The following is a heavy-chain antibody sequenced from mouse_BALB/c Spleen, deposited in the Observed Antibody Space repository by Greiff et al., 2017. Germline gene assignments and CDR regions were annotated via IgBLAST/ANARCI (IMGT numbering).Heavy chain of an antibody. Sequence: VQLQQPGAELVRPGASVKLSCKASGYTFTSYWINWVKQRPGQGLEWIGNIYPSDSYTNYNQKFKDKATLTVDKSSSTAYMQLSSPTSEDSAVYYCTRSHYEYAMDYWGQGTSVTVSS. CDR2: IYPSDSYT. D-gene: IGHD1-1*01. V-gene: IGHV1-69*02. J-gene: IGHJ4*01. CDR3: TRSHYEYAMDY. CDR1: GYTFTSYW.